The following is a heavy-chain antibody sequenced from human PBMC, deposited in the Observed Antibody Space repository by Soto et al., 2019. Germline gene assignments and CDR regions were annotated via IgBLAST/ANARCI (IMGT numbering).Heavy chain of an antibody. D-gene: IGHD3-22*01. J-gene: IGHJ4*02. CDR3: ARDPVYYYDSSGYYFFDY. Sequence: QVPLVTSGAEVKKPGASVKVSCKASGYTFTSYGISWVRQAPGQGLEWMGWISAYNGNTNYAQKLQGRVTMTTDTSTSTAYMELRSLRSDDTAVYYCARDPVYYYDSSGYYFFDYWGQGTLVTVSS. V-gene: IGHV1-18*01. CDR1: GYTFTSYG. CDR2: ISAYNGNT.